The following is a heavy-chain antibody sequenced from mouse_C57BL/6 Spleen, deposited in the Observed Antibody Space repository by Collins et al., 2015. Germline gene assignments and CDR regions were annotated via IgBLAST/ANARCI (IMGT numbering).Heavy chain of an antibody. Sequence: QVQLKQSGPGLVQPSQSLSITCTVSDFSLTNYGVHWVRQSPGKGLEWLGVIWSGGSTDYNAAFISRLNINKDNSKSQVFFKMNSLQADDTAIYYCAREWFSDYTRGRFAYWGQGTLVTVSA. J-gene: IGHJ3*01. CDR3: AREWFSDYTRGRFAY. D-gene: IGHD2-4*01. CDR1: DFSLTNYG. V-gene: IGHV2-2*01. CDR2: IWSGGST.